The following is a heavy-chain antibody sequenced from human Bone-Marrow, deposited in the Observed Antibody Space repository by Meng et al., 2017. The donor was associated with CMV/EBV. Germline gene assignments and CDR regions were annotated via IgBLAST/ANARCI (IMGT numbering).Heavy chain of an antibody. Sequence: SVKVSCKASGYTFTGYYMHWVRQAPGQGLEWMGGIIPIFGTANYAQKFQGRVTITTDESTSTAYMDLSSLRSEDTAVYYCARDHQAGTFYHSGMDVWGQGTTVTVSS. V-gene: IGHV1-69*05. J-gene: IGHJ6*02. CDR1: GYTFTGYY. CDR3: ARDHQAGTFYHSGMDV. CDR2: IIPIFGTA.